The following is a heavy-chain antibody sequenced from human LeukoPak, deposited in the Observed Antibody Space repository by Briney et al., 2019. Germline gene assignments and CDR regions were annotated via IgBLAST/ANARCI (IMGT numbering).Heavy chain of an antibody. CDR1: GFTFSSYW. CDR2: INSDGSST. CDR3: APTTSRPIDY. D-gene: IGHD1-1*01. J-gene: IGHJ4*02. Sequence: GGSLRLSCAASGFTFSSYWMHWVRQAPGKGLVWVSRINSDGSSTIYADSVKGRFTISRDNARNTLYLQMNSLRAEDTAVYYCAPTTSRPIDYWGQGTLVTVSS. V-gene: IGHV3-74*01.